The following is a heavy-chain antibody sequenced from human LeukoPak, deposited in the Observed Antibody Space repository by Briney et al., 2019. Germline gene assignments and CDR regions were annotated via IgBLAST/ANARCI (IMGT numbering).Heavy chain of an antibody. D-gene: IGHD3-22*01. Sequence: SVMVSCKASGGTFSSYAISWVRQAPGQGLEWMGRIIPIFGTTNYAQKFQGRVTITTDESTSTAYMELSSLRSEDTAVFYCATPRAFYDTSGYYLDFWGQGTLVTVSS. V-gene: IGHV1-69*05. J-gene: IGHJ4*02. CDR2: IIPIFGTT. CDR1: GGTFSSYA. CDR3: ATPRAFYDTSGYYLDF.